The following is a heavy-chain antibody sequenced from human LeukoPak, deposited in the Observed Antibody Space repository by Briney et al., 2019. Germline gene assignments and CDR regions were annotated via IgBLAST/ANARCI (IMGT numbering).Heavy chain of an antibody. D-gene: IGHD5-18*01. J-gene: IGHJ4*02. V-gene: IGHV1-2*06. CDR2: INPNSGGT. CDR3: ARAFRGYSYGHFGY. Sequence: ASVKVSCKASGYTFTASYMHWVRQAPGQGLEWVGRINPNSGGTNYAQKFQGRVTMTRDTSISTAYMELSRLRSDDTAVYYCARAFRGYSYGHFGYWGQGTLVTVSS. CDR1: GYTFTASY.